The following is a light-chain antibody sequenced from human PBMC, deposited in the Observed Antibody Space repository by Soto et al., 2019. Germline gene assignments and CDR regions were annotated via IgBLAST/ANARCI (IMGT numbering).Light chain of an antibody. Sequence: QSALTQPASVSGSPGQSITISCTGTSSDVGGYNYVSWYQKHPGKAPKLMIYDVSNRPSGVSNRFSGSKSGNTASLTISGLQDEDEADYYCSSYTSSSTRVFGGGTKLTVL. CDR3: SSYTSSSTRV. J-gene: IGLJ3*02. V-gene: IGLV2-14*01. CDR2: DVS. CDR1: SSDVGGYNY.